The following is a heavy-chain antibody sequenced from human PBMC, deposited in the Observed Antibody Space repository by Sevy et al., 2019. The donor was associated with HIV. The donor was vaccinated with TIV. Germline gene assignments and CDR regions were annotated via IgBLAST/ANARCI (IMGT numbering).Heavy chain of an antibody. Sequence: GGSLRLSCEASGFTFSDYGMHWVHQTPGKGLEWVAVISYHGKNDHYAESVKGQFTISRDNSKNTLYLQMTSLRREDTAIYYCAKDLKERKVVAGIFESWGQGVLVTVSS. V-gene: IGHV3-30*18. J-gene: IGHJ4*02. CDR3: AKDLKERKVVAGIFES. D-gene: IGHD6-19*01. CDR1: GFTFSDYG. CDR2: ISYHGKND.